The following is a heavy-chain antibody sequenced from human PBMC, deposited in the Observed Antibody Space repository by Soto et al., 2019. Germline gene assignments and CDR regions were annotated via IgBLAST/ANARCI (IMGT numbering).Heavy chain of an antibody. CDR1: GFTFSSYA. D-gene: IGHD1-26*01. Sequence: QVQLVESGGGVVQPGRSLRLSCAASGFTFSSYAMHWVRQAPGKGLEWVAVISYDGRNKYYADSVTGRFTISRDNPKNALNMDMTSLRAEDTAVYYCAREGATLDYWGQGTLVTVSS. V-gene: IGHV3-30*04. J-gene: IGHJ4*02. CDR3: AREGATLDY. CDR2: ISYDGRNK.